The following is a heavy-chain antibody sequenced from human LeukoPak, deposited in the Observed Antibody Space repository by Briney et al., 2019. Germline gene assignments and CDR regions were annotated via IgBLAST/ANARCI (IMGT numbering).Heavy chain of an antibody. CDR3: VRGAWELLSHYWYFDL. V-gene: IGHV6-1*01. D-gene: IGHD1-26*01. CDR2: TYYRSKWYT. CDR1: GDIVSSNNAA. Sequence: PSQTLSLTCAISGDIVSSNNAAWNWIRQSPSRGLEWLGRTYYRSKWYTEYAVSVKSRITINPDTSKNQFSLQLNSVTPEDTAVYYCVRGAWELLSHYWYFDLWGRGTLVTVSS. J-gene: IGHJ2*01.